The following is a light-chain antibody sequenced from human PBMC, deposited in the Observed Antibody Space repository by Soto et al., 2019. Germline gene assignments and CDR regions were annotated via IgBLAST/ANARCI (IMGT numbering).Light chain of an antibody. Sequence: DIQMTQSPLSLSASVGESVTITCRASQNISHFLNWYQQKPGKPPRLLIFGTSNLQSVVPSRFRGSRSATDFSLTISGLQPEDFSTYICQQSYRSPLNFGPGTRVA. V-gene: IGKV1-39*01. CDR2: GTS. CDR1: QNISHF. J-gene: IGKJ3*01. CDR3: QQSYRSPLN.